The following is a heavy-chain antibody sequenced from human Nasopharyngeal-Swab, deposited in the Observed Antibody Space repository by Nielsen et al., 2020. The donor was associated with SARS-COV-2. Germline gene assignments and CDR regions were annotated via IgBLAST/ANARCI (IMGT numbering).Heavy chain of an antibody. J-gene: IGHJ5*02. V-gene: IGHV3-15*01. D-gene: IGHD3-10*01. CDR2: IKSKTDGGTT. Sequence: VRQAPGKGLEWVGRIKSKTDGGTTDYAAPVKGRFTISRDDSKNTLYLQMNSLKTEDTAVYYCTTELLLRFGEGGSWFDPWGQGTLVTVSS. CDR3: TTELLLRFGEGGSWFDP.